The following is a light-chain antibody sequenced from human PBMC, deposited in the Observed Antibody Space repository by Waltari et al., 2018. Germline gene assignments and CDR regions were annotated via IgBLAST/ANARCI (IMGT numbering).Light chain of an antibody. V-gene: IGKV1-16*02. CDR1: QGINNY. J-gene: IGKJ4*02. Sequence: DLQMTQSPSSLSASVGDRVTVTCRASQGINNYLAWFQQKPGNAPKSLIYDASTLYSGVSSNFSGGGSGTDFTLTISSLQPEDIGTYYCQQYNIDPPTFGGGTKVEIK. CDR2: DAS. CDR3: QQYNIDPPT.